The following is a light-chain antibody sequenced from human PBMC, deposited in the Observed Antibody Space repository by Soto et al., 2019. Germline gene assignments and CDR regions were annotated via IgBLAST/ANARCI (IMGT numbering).Light chain of an antibody. V-gene: IGKV1-27*01. CDR3: QKCDAAPFT. CDR2: SAS. Sequence: QMTPSPSSLSASVGDRVTITCRASQAIRNNLAWYQQKPGKLPQLLIYSASTLQSGVPSRFSGSGAGTDFTLTISSLQPEDVGTYYCQKCDAAPFTFGPGTTGDIK. CDR1: QAIRNN. J-gene: IGKJ3*01.